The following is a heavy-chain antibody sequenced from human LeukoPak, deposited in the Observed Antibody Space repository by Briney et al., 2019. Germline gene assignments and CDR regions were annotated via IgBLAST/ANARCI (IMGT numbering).Heavy chain of an antibody. J-gene: IGHJ4*02. Sequence: PSETLSLTCTVSGGSISSSSYYWGWIRQPPGKGLEWIGSIYHSGSTYYNPSLKSRVTISVDRSKNQFSLKLSSVTAADTAVYYCARGYEPAYFDYWGQGTLVTVSS. CDR3: ARGYEPAYFDY. D-gene: IGHD3-3*01. CDR2: IYHSGST. CDR1: GGSISSSSYY. V-gene: IGHV4-39*07.